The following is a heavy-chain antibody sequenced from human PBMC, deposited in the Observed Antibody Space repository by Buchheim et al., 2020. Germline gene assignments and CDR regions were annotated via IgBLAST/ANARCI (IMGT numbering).Heavy chain of an antibody. D-gene: IGHD3-22*01. CDR1: GFTFSSYS. J-gene: IGHJ5*02. Sequence: EVQLVESGGGLVKPGGSLRLSCAASGFTFSSYSMNWVRQAPGKGLEWVSSISSSSSYIYYADSVKGRFTISRDNAKNSLYLQMNSLRAEDTAVYYRARDSAYYDSSGYYFNWFDPWGQGTL. V-gene: IGHV3-21*01. CDR2: ISSSSSYI. CDR3: ARDSAYYDSSGYYFNWFDP.